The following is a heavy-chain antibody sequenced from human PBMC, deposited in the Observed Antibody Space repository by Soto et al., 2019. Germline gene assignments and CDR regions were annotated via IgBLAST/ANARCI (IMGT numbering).Heavy chain of an antibody. D-gene: IGHD3-3*01. CDR2: IIPIFGTA. Sequence: QVQLVQSGAEVKKPGSSVKVSCKASGSTFSSYAISWVRQAPGQGLEWMGGIIPIFGTANYAKKFQGRVTITADKSTSTAYMELSSLGSEDRAVYYCARAITIFGVVILNYRTRYYGMDVWGQETTVTVSS. CDR3: ARAITIFGVVILNYRTRYYGMDV. V-gene: IGHV1-69*06. J-gene: IGHJ6*02. CDR1: GSTFSSYA.